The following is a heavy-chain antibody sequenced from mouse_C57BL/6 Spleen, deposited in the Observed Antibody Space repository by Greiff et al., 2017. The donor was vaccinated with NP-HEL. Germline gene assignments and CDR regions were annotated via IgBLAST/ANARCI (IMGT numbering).Heavy chain of an antibody. V-gene: IGHV2-2*01. CDR1: GFSLTSYG. CDR2: IWSGGST. CDR3: ARNMMKRYFDV. D-gene: IGHD2-3*01. J-gene: IGHJ1*03. Sequence: VQRVESGPGLVQPSQSLSITCTVSGFSLTSYGVHWVRQSPGKGLEWLGVIWSGGSTDYTAAFISRLSISKDNSKSQVFFKMNSLQADDTAIYYCARNMMKRYFDVWGTGTTVTVSS.